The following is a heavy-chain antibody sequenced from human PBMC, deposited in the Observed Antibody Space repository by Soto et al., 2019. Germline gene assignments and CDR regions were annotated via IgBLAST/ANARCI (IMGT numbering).Heavy chain of an antibody. CDR1: GFTFDDYA. D-gene: IGHD4-17*01. CDR2: ISSNSGSV. V-gene: IGHV3-9*01. J-gene: IGHJ4*02. CDR3: AKDALTAVGFHFDF. Sequence: EVQLVESGGGLVQPGRSLRLSCAASGFTFDDYAMHWVRQAPGKGLEWVSGISSNSGSVGYADSVKGRFTISRDNSKHSLYLLMSSLKAEDTALYYCAKDALTAVGFHFDFWGQGTLVTVSS.